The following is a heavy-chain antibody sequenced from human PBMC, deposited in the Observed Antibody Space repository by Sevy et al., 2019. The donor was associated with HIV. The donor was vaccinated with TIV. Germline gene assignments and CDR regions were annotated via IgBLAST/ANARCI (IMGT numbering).Heavy chain of an antibody. D-gene: IGHD6-13*01. V-gene: IGHV3-48*01. CDR2: ISTRSSAI. J-gene: IGHJ6*02. CDR3: ARESASGTPGGVYYYYYNMDV. Sequence: GGSLRLSCAASGFTFSSFSMSWVRQAPGKGPEWISYISTRSSAIYYADSMKGRFTISRDNSKNSLYLQTNSLRAEDTAVYDCARESASGTPGGVYYYYYNMDVWGQGTTVTVSS. CDR1: GFTFSSFS.